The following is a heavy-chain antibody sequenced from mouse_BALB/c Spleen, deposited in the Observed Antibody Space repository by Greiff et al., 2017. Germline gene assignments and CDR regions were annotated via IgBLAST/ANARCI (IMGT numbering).Heavy chain of an antibody. Sequence: DVKLVESGGGLVKLGGSLKLSCAASGFTFSSYYMSWVRQTPEKRLELVAAINSNGGSTYYPDTVKGRFTISRDNAKNTLYLQMSSLKSEDTALYYCARHGGLRALDYWGQGTTLTVSS. CDR2: INSNGGST. V-gene: IGHV5-6-2*01. CDR1: GFTFSSYY. D-gene: IGHD2-4*01. J-gene: IGHJ2*01. CDR3: ARHGGLRALDY.